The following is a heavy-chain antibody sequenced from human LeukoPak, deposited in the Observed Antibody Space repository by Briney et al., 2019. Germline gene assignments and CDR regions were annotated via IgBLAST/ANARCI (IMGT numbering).Heavy chain of an antibody. CDR3: AREPELRFLEWLSGNRYMDV. V-gene: IGHV1-2*02. D-gene: IGHD3-3*01. Sequence: GSVKVSCKASGYTFTGYYMHWVRQAPGQGLEWMGWINPNSGGTNYAQKFQGRVTMTRDTSISTAYMELSRLRSDDTAVYYCAREPELRFLEWLSGNRYMDVWGKGTTVTVSS. J-gene: IGHJ6*03. CDR2: INPNSGGT. CDR1: GYTFTGYY.